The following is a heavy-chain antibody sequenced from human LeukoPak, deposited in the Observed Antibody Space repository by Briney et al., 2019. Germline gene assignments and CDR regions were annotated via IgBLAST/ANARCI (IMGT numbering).Heavy chain of an antibody. V-gene: IGHV3-30*18. J-gene: IGHJ2*01. CDR2: ISNDGRDK. CDR3: AKGHWYFDL. Sequence: GGSLRLSCGASGFTLCTHGMHWVRQTRGKGVEWMALISNDGRDKCKAGSVKGRFIISKDNSKNMLYLQMNSLRAEDTAVYYCAKGHWYFDLWGRGTLVTVSS. CDR1: GFTLCTHG.